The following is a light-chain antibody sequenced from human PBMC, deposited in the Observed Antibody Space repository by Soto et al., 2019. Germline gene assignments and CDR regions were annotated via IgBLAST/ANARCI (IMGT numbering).Light chain of an antibody. CDR1: QSVSSY. CDR2: GAS. J-gene: IGKJ1*01. CDR3: QQYGSSIQT. V-gene: IGKV3-20*01. Sequence: EIVLTQSPATLSLSPGERATLSCRASQSVSSYLAWYQQRPGQPPNLLIFGASNRATGIPDRFSGSGSGTDFTLTISRLEPEDFAVYYCQQYGSSIQTFGQGTKV.